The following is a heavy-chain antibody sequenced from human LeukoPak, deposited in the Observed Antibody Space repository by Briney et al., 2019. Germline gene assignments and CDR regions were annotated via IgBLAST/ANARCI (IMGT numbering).Heavy chain of an antibody. CDR1: GGPISSYY. CDR3: ARSPRLCSSTSCRYMDV. CDR2: VYDSEST. J-gene: IGHJ6*03. Sequence: SETLSLTCTVSGGPISSYYWSWIRQPPGPGMEWIGYVYDSESTNYNPPLKCRVAISLDTSKSQFSLRLTSVTAADSAVYFCARSPRLCSSTSCRYMDVWGKGTTVTVSS. V-gene: IGHV4-59*01. D-gene: IGHD2-2*01.